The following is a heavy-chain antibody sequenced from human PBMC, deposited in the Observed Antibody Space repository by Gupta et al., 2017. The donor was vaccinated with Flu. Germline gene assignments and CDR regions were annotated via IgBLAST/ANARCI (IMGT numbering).Heavy chain of an antibody. J-gene: IGHJ5*02. V-gene: IGHV4-39*01. CDR3: ARHLILRDITGTTMGVNWFDP. CDR1: GGSISSSSYY. Sequence: QLQLQESGPGLVKPSETLSLTCTVSGGSISSSSYYWGWIRQPPGKGLEWIGSIYYSGSTYYNPSLKSRVTISVDTSKNQFSLKLSSVTAADTAVYYCARHLILRDITGTTMGVNWFDPWGQGTLVTVSS. D-gene: IGHD1-7*01. CDR2: IYYSGST.